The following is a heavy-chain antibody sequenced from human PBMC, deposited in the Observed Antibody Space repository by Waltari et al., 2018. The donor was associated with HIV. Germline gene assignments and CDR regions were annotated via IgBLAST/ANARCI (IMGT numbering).Heavy chain of an antibody. D-gene: IGHD3-10*01. CDR3: AKDSAGATSYYYYVMDV. Sequence: QVQLVESGGGVVQPGRSLRLPCAASGFIFNNFGTNGVRQAPGKGLEWVAVISFDGSNKYYADSVKGRFTVSRDKSKNTLFLQMNSLRAEDTALYYCAKDSAGATSYYYYVMDVWGQGTTVTVSS. CDR1: GFIFNNFG. J-gene: IGHJ6*02. V-gene: IGHV3-30*18. CDR2: ISFDGSNK.